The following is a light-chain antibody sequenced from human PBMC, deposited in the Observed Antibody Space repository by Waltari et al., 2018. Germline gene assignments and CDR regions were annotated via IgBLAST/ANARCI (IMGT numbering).Light chain of an antibody. CDR1: RTNIGPNY. CDR2: ENS. CDR3: GTWDSSLSGAV. V-gene: IGLV1-51*02. J-gene: IGLJ7*01. Sequence: QSVLTQPPSVSAATGQRVPIPCPGGRTNIGPNYVSWYRQFPGTAPKLLIYENSGRPSGIPGRFSGSKSCTSATLDITGLQAGDEADYYCGTWDSSLSGAVFGGGTHLTVL.